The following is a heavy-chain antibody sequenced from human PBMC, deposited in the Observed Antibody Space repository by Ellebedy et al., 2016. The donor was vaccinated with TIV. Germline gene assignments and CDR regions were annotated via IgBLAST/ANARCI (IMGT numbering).Heavy chain of an antibody. Sequence: ASVKVSXKASGYTFTGYYMHWVRQAPGQGLEWMGWINPNSGGTNYAQKFQGRVTMTRDTSISTAYMELRSLRSDDTAVYYCARDKGVVIRGYDAFDIWGQGTMVTVSS. CDR1: GYTFTGYY. J-gene: IGHJ3*02. CDR3: ARDKGVVIRGYDAFDI. V-gene: IGHV1-2*02. CDR2: INPNSGGT. D-gene: IGHD3-22*01.